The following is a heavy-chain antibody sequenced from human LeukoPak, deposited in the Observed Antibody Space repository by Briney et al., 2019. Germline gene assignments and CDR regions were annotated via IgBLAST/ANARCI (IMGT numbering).Heavy chain of an antibody. D-gene: IGHD4-17*01. CDR1: GYTFTSYG. J-gene: IGHJ5*02. Sequence: GASVKVSCKASGYTFTSYGISWVRQAPGQGLEWMGWISAYNGNTNYAQKLQGRVTMTTDTSTSTAYMELRSLRSDDTAVYYCAREAGNGDYRKLNWFDPWGQGTLVTVSS. CDR2: ISAYNGNT. CDR3: AREAGNGDYRKLNWFDP. V-gene: IGHV1-18*01.